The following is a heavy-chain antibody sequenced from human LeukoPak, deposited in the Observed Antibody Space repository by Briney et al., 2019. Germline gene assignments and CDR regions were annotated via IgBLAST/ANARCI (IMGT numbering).Heavy chain of an antibody. D-gene: IGHD6-13*01. J-gene: IGHJ3*02. CDR2: FYYSGSS. CDR3: ARVSPAVGAFDI. CDR1: GGSITSYY. V-gene: IGHV4-59*01. Sequence: SETLSLTCTVSGGSITSYYWSWIRQPPGKGLEWIGYFYYSGSSNYNPSLKSRVTISGDTSKNQFSLKLSSVTAADTAIYYCARVSPAVGAFDIWGRGTMVTVSS.